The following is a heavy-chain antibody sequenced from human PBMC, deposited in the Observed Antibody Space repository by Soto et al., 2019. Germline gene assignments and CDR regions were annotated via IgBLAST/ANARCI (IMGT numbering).Heavy chain of an antibody. Sequence: GGSVRLSCAASGFTFSSYAMSWVRQALGKGLEWVSAISGSGGSTYYADSVKGRFTISRDNSKNTLYLQMNSLRAEDTAVYYCAKDEYSSGWYNFDYWGQGTLVTVSS. CDR2: ISGSGGST. CDR3: AKDEYSSGWYNFDY. CDR1: GFTFSSYA. V-gene: IGHV3-23*01. D-gene: IGHD6-19*01. J-gene: IGHJ4*02.